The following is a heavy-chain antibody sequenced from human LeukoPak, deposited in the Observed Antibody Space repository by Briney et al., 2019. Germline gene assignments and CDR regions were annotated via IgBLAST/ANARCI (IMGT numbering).Heavy chain of an antibody. J-gene: IGHJ4*02. CDR1: GFTFSSYA. D-gene: IGHD6-19*01. V-gene: IGHV3-30*04. CDR2: ISYDGSNK. CDR3: ARGGWYNRPSFDY. Sequence: GESLKISCAASGFTFSSYAMHWVRQAPGKGLEWVAVISYDGSNKYYADSVKGRFTISRDNSKNTLYLQMNSLRAEDTAVYYCARGGWYNRPSFDYWGQGTLVTVSS.